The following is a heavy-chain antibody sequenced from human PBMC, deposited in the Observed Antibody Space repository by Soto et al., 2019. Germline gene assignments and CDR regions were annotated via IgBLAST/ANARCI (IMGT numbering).Heavy chain of an antibody. CDR3: ARYVGEI. D-gene: IGHD2-15*01. J-gene: IGHJ3*02. CDR1: GVTFSNYY. CDR2: INQDGSEK. Sequence: EAQLVESGGAFVQPGGSLRLSCAASGVTFSNYYMTWVRQAPGKGLQWVASINQDGSEKYSVYSVKGRFTISRDNGKNSVYLQMNSLRVEDTAVYYCARYVGEIWGHGTKVTVSS. V-gene: IGHV3-7*05.